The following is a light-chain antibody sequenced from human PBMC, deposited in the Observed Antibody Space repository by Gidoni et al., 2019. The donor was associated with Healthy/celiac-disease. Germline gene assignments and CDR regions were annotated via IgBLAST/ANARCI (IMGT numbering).Light chain of an antibody. CDR3: CSYAGSSTVV. J-gene: IGLJ2*01. CDR1: SSDVGSYNL. Sequence: QSALTQPASVSGSPGQAITLSCTGTSSDVGSYNLVSWYQQPPGKAPKLMIYEVSKRPSGVSNRFSGSKSGNTASLTISGLQAEDEADYYCCSYAGSSTVVFGGGTKLTVL. CDR2: EVS. V-gene: IGLV2-23*02.